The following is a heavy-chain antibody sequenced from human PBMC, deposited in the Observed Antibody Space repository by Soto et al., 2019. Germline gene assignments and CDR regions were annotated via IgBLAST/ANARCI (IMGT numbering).Heavy chain of an antibody. V-gene: IGHV4-31*03. CDR3: ARTGSGSCYYYYYMDV. Sequence: QVQLQESGPGLVKPSQTLSLTCTVSGGSISSGGYYWSWLRQHPGKGLEWIGYIYYSGSTAYNPSIHSRVTISVDTSKSQFSLKLSSVTAADTAVYYCARTGSGSCYYYYYMDVWGKGTTVTVSS. CDR1: GGSISSGGYY. J-gene: IGHJ6*03. CDR2: IYYSGST. D-gene: IGHD3-10*01.